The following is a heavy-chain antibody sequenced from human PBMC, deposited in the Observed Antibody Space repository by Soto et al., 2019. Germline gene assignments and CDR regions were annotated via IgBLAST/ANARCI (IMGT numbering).Heavy chain of an antibody. V-gene: IGHV1-18*01. D-gene: IGHD2-8*01. J-gene: IGHJ6*03. Sequence: ASVKVSCKASGYTFTSYGISWVRQAPGQGLEWMGWISAYNGNTNYAQKLQGRVTMTTDTSTSTAYMELRSLRSDDTAVYYCARLRPDCTNGVCYNYYYYYMDVWGKGTTVTVSS. CDR2: ISAYNGNT. CDR3: ARLRPDCTNGVCYNYYYYYMDV. CDR1: GYTFTSYG.